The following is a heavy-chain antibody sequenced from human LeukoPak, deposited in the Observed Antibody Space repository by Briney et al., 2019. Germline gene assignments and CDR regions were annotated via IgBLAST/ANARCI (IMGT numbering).Heavy chain of an antibody. CDR2: ISGSGGST. CDR3: AKDRMGSAMIVVVTMDY. Sequence: GGSLRLSCAASGFTFSSYAMSWVRQAPGKGLEWVSAISGSGGSTYYADSVKGRFTTSRDNSKNTLYLQMNSLRAEDTAVYYCAKDRMGSAMIVVVTMDYWGQGTLVTVSS. J-gene: IGHJ4*02. CDR1: GFTFSSYA. D-gene: IGHD3-22*01. V-gene: IGHV3-23*01.